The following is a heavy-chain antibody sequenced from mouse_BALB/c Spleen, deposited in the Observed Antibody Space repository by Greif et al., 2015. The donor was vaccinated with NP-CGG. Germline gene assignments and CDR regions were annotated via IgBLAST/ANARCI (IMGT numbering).Heavy chain of an antibody. CDR3: ARGNYGYDEYYYAMDY. V-gene: IGHV1-72*01. Sequence: KPGTSVKLSCKASGYTFTSYWMHWVKQRPGRGLEWIGRIDPNSGGTKYNEKFKSKATLTVDKPSSTAYMQLSSLTSEDSAVYYCARGNYGYDEYYYAMDYWGQGTSVTVSS. CDR1: GYTFTSYW. CDR2: IDPNSGGT. J-gene: IGHJ4*01. D-gene: IGHD2-2*01.